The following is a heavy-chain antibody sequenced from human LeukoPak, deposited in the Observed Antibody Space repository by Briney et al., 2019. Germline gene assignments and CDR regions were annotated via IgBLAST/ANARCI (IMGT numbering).Heavy chain of an antibody. CDR2: ISSRGDTT. Sequence: GGTLRLSCAASGFTFSRYGMSWVRQAPGKGLEWVSAISSRGDTTYYADSVKGRFTISRDNSNNTLFLQMNSLRAEDTAVYYCAKDRSYYDGSAYYGDPFDYWGQGTLVTVSS. V-gene: IGHV3-23*01. J-gene: IGHJ4*02. CDR3: AKDRSYYDGSAYYGDPFDY. CDR1: GFTFSRYG. D-gene: IGHD3-22*01.